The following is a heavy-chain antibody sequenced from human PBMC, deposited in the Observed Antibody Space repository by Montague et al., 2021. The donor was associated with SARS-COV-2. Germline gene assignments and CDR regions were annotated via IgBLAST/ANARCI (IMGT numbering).Heavy chain of an antibody. D-gene: IGHD6-19*01. CDR2: VSSSGRT. CDR3: ARLALSGWPSYYLYGLDV. CDR1: GDAISDNTYK. Sequence: SETLSLTCTVSGDAISDNTYKWGWIRQPPGKGLEFIASVSSSGRTHYXPSLQSRVTLSVDTSKNEISLKVTSVTAADTSVYYCARLALSGWPSYYLYGLDVWGQGTMITVSS. J-gene: IGHJ6*01. V-gene: IGHV4-39*01.